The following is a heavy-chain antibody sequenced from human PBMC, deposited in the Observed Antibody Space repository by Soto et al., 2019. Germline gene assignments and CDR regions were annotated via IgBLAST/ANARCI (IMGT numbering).Heavy chain of an antibody. CDR3: ARVNPDSGYDPGYFDY. V-gene: IGHV4-59*01. CDR2: IYYSGST. J-gene: IGHJ4*02. CDR1: GGSISSYY. Sequence: SETLSLTCTVSGGSISSYYWSWIRQPPGKGLEWIGYIYYSGSTNYNPSLKSRVTISVDTSKNQFSLKLSSVTAADTAVYYCARVNPDSGYDPGYFDYWGQGTLVTVSS. D-gene: IGHD5-12*01.